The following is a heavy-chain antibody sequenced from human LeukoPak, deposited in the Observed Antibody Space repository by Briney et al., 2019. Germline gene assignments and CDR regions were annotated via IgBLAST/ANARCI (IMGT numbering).Heavy chain of an antibody. V-gene: IGHV3-49*03. CDR2: IRSKAYGGTT. J-gene: IGHJ4*02. CDR1: EFTFGNYT. D-gene: IGHD5-24*01. Sequence: GGSLRLSCTASEFTFGNYTMSWFRQAPGKGLEWVGFIRSKAYGGTTEYAASVKGRFTVSRDDSKTIAYLQMNSLKTEDTAVYYCTRVRGGYNLDYWGQGTPVTVSS. CDR3: TRVRGGYNLDY.